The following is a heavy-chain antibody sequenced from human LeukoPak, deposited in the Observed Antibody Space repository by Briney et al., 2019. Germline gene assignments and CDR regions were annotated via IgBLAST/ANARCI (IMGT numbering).Heavy chain of an antibody. CDR2: ISPNSGGT. Sequence: ASVKVSCKASGYTFTDYYMHWVRQAPGQGLEWMGWISPNSGGTNYAQKFQGRVTMTRDTSISTAYMELSRLRSDDTAVYYCARGSTGWYPPGYWGQGTLVTVSS. J-gene: IGHJ4*02. CDR3: ARGSTGWYPPGY. CDR1: GYTFTDYY. V-gene: IGHV1-2*02. D-gene: IGHD6-19*01.